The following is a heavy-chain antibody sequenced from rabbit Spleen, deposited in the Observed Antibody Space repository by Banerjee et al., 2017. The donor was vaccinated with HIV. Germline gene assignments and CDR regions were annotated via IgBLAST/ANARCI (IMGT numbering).Heavy chain of an antibody. Sequence: QEQLEESGGGLVKPEGSLTLTCKASGVSLNDKDVMCWCRQAPVKGLEKFGCINAGSVGTNSACWVSGRFATNGGARLNTATLQMARWTAADTAPYSGARGENSGGSGMHLGGPGSLVTV. CDR3: ARGENSGGSGMHL. D-gene: IGHD4-1*01. CDR2: INAGSVGT. CDR1: GVSLNDKD. V-gene: IGHV1S47*01. J-gene: IGHJ4*01.